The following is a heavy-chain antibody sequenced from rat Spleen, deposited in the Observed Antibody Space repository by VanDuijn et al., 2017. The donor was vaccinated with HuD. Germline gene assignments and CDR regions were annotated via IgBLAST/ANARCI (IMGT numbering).Heavy chain of an antibody. CDR2: ISPSGSIT. D-gene: IGHD1-7*01. V-gene: IGHV5-19*01. CDR1: GFTFTNYG. J-gene: IGHJ2*01. Sequence: EVQLVESGGGLVQPGRSLKLSCVASGFTFTNYGMHWIRQAPTNGLEWVASISPSGSITHYRDSVRGRFTISRDNAKSTLYLQMDSLRSEDTASYYCASSYYGYTYFDYWGQGVMVTVSS. CDR3: ASSYYGYTYFDY.